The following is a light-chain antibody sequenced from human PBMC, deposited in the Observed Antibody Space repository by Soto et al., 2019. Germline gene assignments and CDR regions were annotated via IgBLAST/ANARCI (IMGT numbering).Light chain of an antibody. Sequence: QSVLTQPPSVSGAPGQGVTISCTGSSSNIGTGYDVHWYQQLPGTAPKLLIYRNSNRPSGVPDRFSGSKSGTSASLAITGLQAEYEADYYCQSYDSSLSAYVFGTGTKVTVL. CDR1: SSNIGTGYD. J-gene: IGLJ1*01. CDR2: RNS. V-gene: IGLV1-40*01. CDR3: QSYDSSLSAYV.